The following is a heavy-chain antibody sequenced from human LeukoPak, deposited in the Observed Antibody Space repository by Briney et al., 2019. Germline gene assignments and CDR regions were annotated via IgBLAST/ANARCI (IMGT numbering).Heavy chain of an antibody. CDR1: GGSFSGYY. Sequence: SETLSLTCAVYGGSFSGYYWSWIRQPPGKGLEWIGEINHSGSTNYNPSLKSRVTISVDTSKNQFSLKLSSVTAADTAVYYCARGLWGYYGSGSYRDQLGRYYYMDVWGKGTTVTMSS. CDR3: ARGLWGYYGSGSYRDQLGRYYYMDV. V-gene: IGHV4-34*01. D-gene: IGHD3-10*01. CDR2: INHSGST. J-gene: IGHJ6*03.